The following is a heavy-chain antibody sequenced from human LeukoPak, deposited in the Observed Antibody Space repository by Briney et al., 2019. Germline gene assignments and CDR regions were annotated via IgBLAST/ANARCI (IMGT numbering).Heavy chain of an antibody. CDR1: GGSISSSSYY. D-gene: IGHD3-10*01. CDR3: ARAGMDYGSGSFYYYMDV. V-gene: IGHV4-61*01. Sequence: SETLSLTCTVSGGSISSSSYYWSWIRQPPGKGLEWIGYVYYSGSTNYNPSLKSRVTISVDTSKNQFSLKLSSVTAADTAVYYCARAGMDYGSGSFYYYMDVWGKGTTVTVSS. CDR2: VYYSGST. J-gene: IGHJ6*03.